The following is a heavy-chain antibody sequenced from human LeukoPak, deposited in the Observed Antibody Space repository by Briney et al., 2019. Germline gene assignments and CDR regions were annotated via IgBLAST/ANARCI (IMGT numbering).Heavy chain of an antibody. CDR1: GGSISSYY. CDR2: IYYSGST. CDR3: ARQSLLWFGETY. J-gene: IGHJ4*02. V-gene: IGHV4-59*08. Sequence: PSQTLSLTCTVSGGSISSYYWSWIRQPPGKGLEWIGHIYYSGSTNYNPSLKSRVTISVDTSKNQFSLKLSSVTAADTAVYYCARQSLLWFGETYWGQGTLVTVSS. D-gene: IGHD3-10*01.